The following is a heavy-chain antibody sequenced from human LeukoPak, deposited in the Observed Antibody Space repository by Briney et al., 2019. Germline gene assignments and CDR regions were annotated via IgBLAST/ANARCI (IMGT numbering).Heavy chain of an antibody. D-gene: IGHD3-22*01. CDR1: GFTFSIYA. Sequence: PGGSLRLSCAASGFTFSIYAMSWVRQAPGKGLQWVSSITSSVDGTYYADSVKGRLTISRDNSENMLYLQMNSLRVEDTAVYFCAKDRPNYYGSNGHYYRRDGDYWGQGTLVTVSS. CDR3: AKDRPNYYGSNGHYYRRDGDY. V-gene: IGHV3-23*01. J-gene: IGHJ4*02. CDR2: ITSSVDGT.